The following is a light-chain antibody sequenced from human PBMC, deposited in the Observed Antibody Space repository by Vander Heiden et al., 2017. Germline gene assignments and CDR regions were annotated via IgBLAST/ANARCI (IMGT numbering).Light chain of an antibody. J-gene: IGKJ4*01. CDR1: QAIGRW. CDR2: AAS. CDR3: QQANNFPLT. Sequence: DIQMTQSPSSVPASVGDRVTITCRASQAIGRWLTWYQQKPGKAPKLLIYAASNLQSGVPSRFSGSGSGTDFTLTISSLQPEDFATYYCQQANNFPLTFAGGTKVEI. V-gene: IGKV1D-12*01.